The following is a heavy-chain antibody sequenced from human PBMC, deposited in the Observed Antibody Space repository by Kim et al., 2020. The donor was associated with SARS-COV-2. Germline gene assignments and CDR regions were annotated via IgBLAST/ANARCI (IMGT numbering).Heavy chain of an antibody. V-gene: IGHV4-31*02. Sequence: PKGRVTISVDTSKNQFSRKLSSVTAADTAVYYCARAPITMIVVVSAFDIWGQGTMVTVSS. CDR3: ARAPITMIVVVSAFDI. D-gene: IGHD3-22*01. J-gene: IGHJ3*02.